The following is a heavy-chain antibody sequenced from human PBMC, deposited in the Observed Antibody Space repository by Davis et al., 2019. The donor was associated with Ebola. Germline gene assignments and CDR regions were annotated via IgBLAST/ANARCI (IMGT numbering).Heavy chain of an antibody. CDR3: ASGRSSSWYPRSV. J-gene: IGHJ4*02. CDR1: GYTFTGYY. Sequence: ASVKVSCKASGYTFTGYYMHWVRQAPGQGLEWMGWINPNNGGTNYAQKFQDWVTMTRDTSISTAYMELSRLRSEDTAVYYCASGRSSSWYPRSVWGQGTLVTVSS. D-gene: IGHD6-13*01. V-gene: IGHV1-2*04. CDR2: INPNNGGT.